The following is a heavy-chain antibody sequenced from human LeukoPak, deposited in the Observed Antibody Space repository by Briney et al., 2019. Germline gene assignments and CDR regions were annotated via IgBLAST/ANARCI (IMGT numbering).Heavy chain of an antibody. CDR2: ISSSSSYI. Sequence: PGGSLRLSCAASGFTFSSYSMNWVRQAPGKGLEWVPSISSSSSYIYYADSVKGRFTISRDNAKNSLYLQMNSLRAEDTAVYYCARDRCSSTSCYVTYWGQGTLVTVSS. V-gene: IGHV3-21*01. CDR3: ARDRCSSTSCYVTY. J-gene: IGHJ4*02. D-gene: IGHD2-2*01. CDR1: GFTFSSYS.